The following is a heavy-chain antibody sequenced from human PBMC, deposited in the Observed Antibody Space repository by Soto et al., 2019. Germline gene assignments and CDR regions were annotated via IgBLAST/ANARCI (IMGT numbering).Heavy chain of an antibody. CDR1: GFTFRSYA. J-gene: IGHJ5*02. CDR3: AKDRITMVRGVWFDP. V-gene: IGHV3-23*01. Sequence: GGSLRLSCTASGFTFRSYAMSWVRQAPGKGLEWVSAISGSGGSTYYADSVKGRFTISRDNSKNTLYLQMNSLRAEDTAVYYCAKDRITMVRGVWFDPWGQGTLVTVSS. D-gene: IGHD3-10*01. CDR2: ISGSGGST.